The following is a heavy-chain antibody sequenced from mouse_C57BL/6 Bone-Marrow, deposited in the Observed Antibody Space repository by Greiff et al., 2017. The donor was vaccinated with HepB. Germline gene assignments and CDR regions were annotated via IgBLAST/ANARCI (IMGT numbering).Heavy chain of an antibody. CDR3: AREVTTGDYFDY. J-gene: IGHJ2*01. CDR2: INPNNGGT. CDR1: GYTFTDYY. V-gene: IGHV1-26*01. Sequence: EVQLQQSGPELVKPGASVKISCKASGYTFTDYYMNWVKQSHGKSLEWIGDINPNNGGTSYNQKFKGKATLTVDKSSSTAYMELRSLTSEDSAVYYCAREVTTGDYFDYWGQGTTLTVSS. D-gene: IGHD2-2*01.